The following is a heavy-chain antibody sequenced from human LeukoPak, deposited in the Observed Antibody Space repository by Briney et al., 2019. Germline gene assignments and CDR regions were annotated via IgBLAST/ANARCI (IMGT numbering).Heavy chain of an antibody. CDR1: GFTFSRYW. J-gene: IGHJ3*01. CDR2: IKQDGSEK. D-gene: IGHD6-6*01. V-gene: IGHV3-7*01. CDR3: AGRSAARPEDAFDL. Sequence: GGSLRLSCAASGFTFSRYWMSWVRQAPGKGLEWVANIKQDGSEKDYVDSVKGRFTIFRDNAKNSLYLQMNSLTAEDTAVYYCAGRSAARPEDAFDLWGQGTMVTVSS.